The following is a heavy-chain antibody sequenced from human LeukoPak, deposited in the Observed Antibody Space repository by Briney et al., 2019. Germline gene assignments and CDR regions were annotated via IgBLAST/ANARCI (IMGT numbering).Heavy chain of an antibody. J-gene: IGHJ4*02. D-gene: IGHD3-22*01. CDR2: ISSSSSTI. CDR3: ARGVGYYDSSGYYYFDY. CDR1: GFTFSSYS. V-gene: IGHV3-48*01. Sequence: GGSLRLSCAASGFTFSSYSMNWVRQAPGKGLEWVSYISSSSSTIYYADSVKGRFTISRDNAKNSLYLQMNSLRAEDTAVYYCARGVGYYDSSGYYYFDYWGQGTLVTVSS.